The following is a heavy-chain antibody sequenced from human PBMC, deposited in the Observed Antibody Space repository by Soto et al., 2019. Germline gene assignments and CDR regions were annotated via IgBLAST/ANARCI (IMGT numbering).Heavy chain of an antibody. CDR2: IIPIFGTA. Sequence: EASVKVSCKASGGTFSSYAISWVRQAPGQGLEWMGGIIPIFGTANYAQKLQGRVTMTTDTSTSTAYMELRSLRSDDTAVYYCARERVYYGDEDYYGMDVWGQGTTVTVSS. CDR3: ARERVYYGDEDYYGMDV. V-gene: IGHV1-69*05. J-gene: IGHJ6*02. D-gene: IGHD4-17*01. CDR1: GGTFSSYA.